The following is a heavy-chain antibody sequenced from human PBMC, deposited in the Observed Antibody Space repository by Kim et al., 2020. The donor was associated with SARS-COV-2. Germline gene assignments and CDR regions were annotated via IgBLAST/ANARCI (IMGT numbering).Heavy chain of an antibody. CDR3: ARNGPYYYFGMDV. Sequence: GGYLRLSCAVSGFTFDNYHMNWVRQIPGKGLEWVSGINWDGSEKDYGDSVRGRFVISRDNAKNSVYLQMNGLRVDDTALYFCARNGPYYYFGMDVWGQGAAVTVSS. D-gene: IGHD3-16*01. CDR2: INWDGSEK. V-gene: IGHV3-20*04. J-gene: IGHJ6*02. CDR1: GFTFDNYH.